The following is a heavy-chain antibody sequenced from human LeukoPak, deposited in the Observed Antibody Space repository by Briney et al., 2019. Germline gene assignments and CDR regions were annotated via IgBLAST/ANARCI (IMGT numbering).Heavy chain of an antibody. CDR3: AREEANGALFDL. CDR2: TYYGSKWLT. Sequence: SQTLSLTCVISGDSVSSNSATWDWIRQSPSRGLEWLGRTYYGSKWLTDYAVFVKSRVTIKPDTSKNQFSLQLHSVTPEDTAVYYCAREEANGALFDLWGQGTVVTVSS. J-gene: IGHJ4*02. V-gene: IGHV6-1*01. CDR1: GDSVSSNSAT. D-gene: IGHD2-8*01.